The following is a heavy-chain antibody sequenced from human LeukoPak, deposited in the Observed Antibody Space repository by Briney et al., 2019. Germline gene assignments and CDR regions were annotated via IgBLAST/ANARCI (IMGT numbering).Heavy chain of an antibody. J-gene: IGHJ4*02. CDR2: IWSDGTNE. D-gene: IGHD1-26*01. Sequence: GRSLRLSCAASGFTFSHFGIHWVRQAPGKGLEWVAVIWSDGTNEYYADSVKGRFTISRDNAKNSLYLQMNSLRAEDTAVYYCARDPLAIVGATGYWGQGTLVTVSS. CDR1: GFTFSHFG. CDR3: ARDPLAIVGATGY. V-gene: IGHV3-33*01.